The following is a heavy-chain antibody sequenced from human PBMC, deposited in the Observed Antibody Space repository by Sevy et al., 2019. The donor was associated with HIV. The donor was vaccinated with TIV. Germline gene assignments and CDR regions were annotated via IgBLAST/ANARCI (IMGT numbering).Heavy chain of an antibody. CDR1: GYTFTGYY. CDR2: INPNSGGT. V-gene: IGHV1-2*02. J-gene: IGHJ3*02. CDR3: ARVHCSSTSCYEFVDAFDI. Sequence: GGSLRLSCKASGYTFTGYYMHWVRQAPGQGLEWMGWINPNSGGTNYAQKFQGRVTMTRDTSISTAYMELSRLRSDDTAVYYCARVHCSSTSCYEFVDAFDIWGQGTMVTVSS. D-gene: IGHD2-2*01.